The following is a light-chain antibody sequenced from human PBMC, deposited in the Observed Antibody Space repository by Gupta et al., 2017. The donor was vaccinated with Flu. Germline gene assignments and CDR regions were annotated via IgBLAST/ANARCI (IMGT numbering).Light chain of an antibody. Sequence: DIQMTQSPSSLSASVGDGVAITCRASQSIRSCLNWYQQRPGKAPNLLIYDASSLQSGVPSRFSGSGSGTDFTLTISSLQPEDFATYYCQQTYSAPRSFGGGTNVEIK. J-gene: IGKJ4*01. V-gene: IGKV1-39*01. CDR3: QQTYSAPRS. CDR2: DAS. CDR1: QSIRSC.